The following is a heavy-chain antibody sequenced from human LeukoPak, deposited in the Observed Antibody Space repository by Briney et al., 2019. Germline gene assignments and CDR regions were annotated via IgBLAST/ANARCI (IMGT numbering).Heavy chain of an antibody. J-gene: IGHJ4*02. V-gene: IGHV4-39*07. Sequence: PSETLSLTCTVSGGSISSSSYYWGWIRQPPGKGLEWIGSIYYSGSTYYNPSLKSRVTISEDTSKNQFSLKLSSVTAADTAVYYCVRGYYDFWSGYYPPDYWGQGTLVTVSS. CDR1: GGSISSSSYY. CDR3: VRGYYDFWSGYYPPDY. CDR2: IYYSGST. D-gene: IGHD3-3*01.